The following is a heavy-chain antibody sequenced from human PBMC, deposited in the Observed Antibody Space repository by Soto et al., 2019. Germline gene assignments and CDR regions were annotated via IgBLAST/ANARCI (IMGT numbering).Heavy chain of an antibody. CDR2: IYYSGST. D-gene: IGHD3-3*01. J-gene: IGHJ4*02. CDR1: GCSISSGGYY. V-gene: IGHV4-31*03. Sequence: SETLSLTCTFSGCSISSGGYYWSWIRQHPGKGLEWIGYIYYSGSTYYNPSLKSRVTISVDTSKNQFSLKLSSVTAADTAVYYCARDLLDRSDYWGQGTLVTVSS. CDR3: ARDLLDRSDY.